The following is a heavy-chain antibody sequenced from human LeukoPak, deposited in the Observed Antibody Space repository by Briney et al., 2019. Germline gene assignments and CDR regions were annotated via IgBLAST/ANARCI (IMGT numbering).Heavy chain of an antibody. V-gene: IGHV3-23*01. Sequence: GGSLRLSCSASDFSFITYAMSWVRQAPGKGLEWVSSISGGGDATYYADSVKGRFTISRDNSKSTLYLQMTSLRAEDTGVYYCAKKIDSGSYPLDYWGQGTLVTISS. CDR2: ISGGGDAT. CDR3: AKKIDSGSYPLDY. J-gene: IGHJ4*02. D-gene: IGHD3-10*01. CDR1: DFSFITYA.